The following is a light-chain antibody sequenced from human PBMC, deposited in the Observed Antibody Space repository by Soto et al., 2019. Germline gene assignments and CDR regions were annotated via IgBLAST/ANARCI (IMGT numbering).Light chain of an antibody. CDR2: GAS. V-gene: IGKV3-11*01. CDR1: QSVSSN. Sequence: EIVMTQSPATLSVSPGERATLSCRASQSVSSNLAWYQQKPGQAPRLLIYGASTRATGIPARFSGSGSGTDFTLTISSLEPEDFAVYYCQQRSNWPPGPLTFGGGTKVEIK. J-gene: IGKJ4*01. CDR3: QQRSNWPPGPLT.